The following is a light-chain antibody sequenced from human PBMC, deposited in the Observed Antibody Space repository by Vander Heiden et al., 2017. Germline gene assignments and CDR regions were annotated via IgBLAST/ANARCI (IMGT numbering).Light chain of an antibody. CDR3: SSYTSSSLYV. J-gene: IGLJ1*01. Sequence: QSALTQPGSVSGSPGQSITISCTGTSSDVGRYNYVSWYQQHPGKAPKLLIYEVRNRPSGVSNRFSGSKSGSTASLTISGLQAEDDADYYCSSYTSSSLYVFGTGTKVTVL. V-gene: IGLV2-14*01. CDR2: EVR. CDR1: SSDVGRYNY.